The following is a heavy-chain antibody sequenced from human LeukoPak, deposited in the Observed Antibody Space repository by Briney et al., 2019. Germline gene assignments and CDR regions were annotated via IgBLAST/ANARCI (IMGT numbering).Heavy chain of an antibody. CDR1: GFTFSNYA. CDR3: AKDPRIQGYDYGTVLDY. J-gene: IGHJ4*02. D-gene: IGHD5-18*01. CDR2: IIGRGTIT. V-gene: IGHV3-23*01. Sequence: GGSLRLSCAASGFTFSNYALSWVRQAPGKGLEWVSAIIGRGTITYYTDSVKGRFTISRDNSKNTLYLQMNSLRAEDTAVYYCAKDPRIQGYDYGTVLDYWGQGTLVTVSS.